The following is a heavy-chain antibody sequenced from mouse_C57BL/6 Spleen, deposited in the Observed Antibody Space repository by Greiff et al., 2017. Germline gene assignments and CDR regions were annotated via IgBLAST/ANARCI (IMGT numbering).Heavy chain of an antibody. D-gene: IGHD1-1*01. CDR3: ARYYYGSSYGWYFDV. Sequence: EVQLQQSVAELVRPGASVKLSCTASGFNIKNTYMHWVKQRPEQGLEWIGRIDPANGNTKYAPKFPGKAPITSDTASNTAYLQLSSLTSEDTAIYYCARYYYGSSYGWYFDVWGTGTTVTVSS. CDR1: GFNIKNTY. CDR2: IDPANGNT. J-gene: IGHJ1*03. V-gene: IGHV14-3*01.